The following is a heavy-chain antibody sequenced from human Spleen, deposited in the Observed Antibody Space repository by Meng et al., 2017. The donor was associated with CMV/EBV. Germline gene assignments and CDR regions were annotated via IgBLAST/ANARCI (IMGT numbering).Heavy chain of an antibody. Sequence: GESLKISCKSSGYSFTSYWIGWVRQMPGKGLEWMAIIYPGDSDTIYSPSFQGQVTISADRSTSTAYLQWGSLKASDTAMYYCARRMVVPAANGYGMDVWGQGTTVTVSS. J-gene: IGHJ6*02. CDR1: GYSFTSYW. CDR3: ARRMVVPAANGYGMDV. D-gene: IGHD2-2*01. V-gene: IGHV5-51*01. CDR2: IYPGDSDT.